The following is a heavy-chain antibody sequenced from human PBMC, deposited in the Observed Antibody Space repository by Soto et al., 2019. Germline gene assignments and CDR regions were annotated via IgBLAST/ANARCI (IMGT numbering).Heavy chain of an antibody. J-gene: IGHJ6*02. CDR3: ARMAKNYCDSSGYHPAPYYYCYGMDV. CDR2: IDWDDDK. D-gene: IGHD3-22*01. CDR1: GFSLSTSGMC. V-gene: IGHV2-70*01. Sequence: SGPTLVNPTQTLTLTCTFSGFSLSTSGMCVSWIRQPPGKALEWLALIDWDDDKYYSTSLKTRLTISKDTSKNQVVLTMTNMDPVDTATYYCARMAKNYCDSSGYHPAPYYYCYGMDVWGQGTTVTVSS.